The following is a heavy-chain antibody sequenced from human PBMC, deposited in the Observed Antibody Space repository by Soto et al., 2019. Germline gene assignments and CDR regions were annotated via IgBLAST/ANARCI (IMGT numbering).Heavy chain of an antibody. J-gene: IGHJ4*02. Sequence: GGSLRLSCAASGFTFSSYAMSWVRQAPGKGLEWVSAISGSGGSTYYADSVKGRFTISRDNSKNTLYLQMNSLRAEDTAVYYCAKETTMIVKWLESVVYFDYWGQGTLVTVSS. V-gene: IGHV3-23*01. CDR3: AKETTMIVKWLESVVYFDY. CDR1: GFTFSSYA. CDR2: ISGSGGST. D-gene: IGHD3-22*01.